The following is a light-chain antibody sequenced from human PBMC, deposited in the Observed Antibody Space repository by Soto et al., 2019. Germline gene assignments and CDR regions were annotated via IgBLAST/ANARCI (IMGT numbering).Light chain of an antibody. V-gene: IGLV1-51*01. CDR1: SSNIGNNY. CDR3: ATWDGSLPGEV. Sequence: QPVLTQSPSVSAAPGQQVTISCSGSSSNIGNNYVSWYQQLPGTAPKLLIYDNNKRPSGIPDRFSGSKSGTSGTLDITGLLTGDEAVYYCATWDGSLPGEVFGGGTKVTVL. CDR2: DNN. J-gene: IGLJ2*01.